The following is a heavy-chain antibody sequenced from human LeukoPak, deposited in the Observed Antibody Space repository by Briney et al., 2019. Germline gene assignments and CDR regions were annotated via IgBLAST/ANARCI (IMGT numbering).Heavy chain of an antibody. V-gene: IGHV3-23*01. J-gene: IGHJ4*02. CDR2: ISTDAGET. CDR3: AKGSGNGYGSGPFDY. D-gene: IGHD3-10*01. CDR1: GYSISSGYY. Sequence: ETLSLTCTVSGYSISSGYYWGWIRQPPGKGLEWVSAISTDAGETHYADSVKGRFTISRDNSKNTVSLQMSSLRAEDTALYYCAKGSGNGYGSGPFDYWGQGTLVTVSS.